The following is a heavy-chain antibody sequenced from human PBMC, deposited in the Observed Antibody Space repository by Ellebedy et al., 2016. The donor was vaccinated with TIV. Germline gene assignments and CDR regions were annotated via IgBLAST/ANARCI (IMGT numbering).Heavy chain of an antibody. V-gene: IGHV3-23*01. D-gene: IGHD3-22*01. CDR2: ISHTGSRT. CDR1: GFTFNNYA. CDR3: AKGRGRGSDSSAPRYYFDY. J-gene: IGHJ4*02. Sequence: GESLKISCAASGFTFNNYAMSWVRQAPGKGLEWVSTISHTGSRTYYADSVAGRFLISRDNSKKTLYLQMNSLRAEDTAVYYFAKGRGRGSDSSAPRYYFDYWGLGTLVTVSS.